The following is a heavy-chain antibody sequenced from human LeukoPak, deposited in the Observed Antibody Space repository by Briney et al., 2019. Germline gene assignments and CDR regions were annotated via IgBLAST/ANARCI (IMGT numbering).Heavy chain of an antibody. D-gene: IGHD5/OR15-5a*01. V-gene: IGHV4-39*01. CDR3: ATPDTVSTYNWFDP. J-gene: IGHJ5*02. Sequence: SETLSLTCTVSGGSISSNTYYWGWIRRPPGKGLKWIWNIHYSRSTYYNPSLKSRVTISVDTSKNQFSLNLSSLTAADTAVYYCATPDTVSTYNWFDPWGQGTLVTVSS. CDR2: IHYSRST. CDR1: GGSISSNTYY.